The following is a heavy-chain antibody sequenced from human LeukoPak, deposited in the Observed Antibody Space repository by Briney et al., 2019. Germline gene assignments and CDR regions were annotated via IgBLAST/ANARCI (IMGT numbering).Heavy chain of an antibody. V-gene: IGHV3-74*01. CDR1: GMTFSNHW. CDR2: IKTDGRTT. D-gene: IGHD3-16*01. CDR3: TTGPSYGYEW. Sequence: GGSLRLSCAASGMTFSNHWMHWVRQAPGKGLVWVSLIKTDGRTTIHAESVKGRFTISRDNGKSILYLQMNSLRAEDTGIYYCTTGPSYGYEWWGQGTVVTVSS. J-gene: IGHJ4*02.